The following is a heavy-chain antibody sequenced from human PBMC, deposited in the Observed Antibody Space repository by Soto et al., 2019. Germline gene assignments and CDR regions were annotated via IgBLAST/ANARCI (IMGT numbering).Heavy chain of an antibody. D-gene: IGHD6-13*01. Sequence: HPGGSLRLSCAASGFTFSSYAMSWVRQAPGKGLEWVSAISGSGGSTYYTDSVKGRFTISRDNSKNTLYLQMNSLRAEDTAVYYCAKDSVYSRKPYYFDYWCQGTLVTVSS. CDR1: GFTFSSYA. J-gene: IGHJ4*02. CDR3: AKDSVYSRKPYYFDY. CDR2: ISGSGGST. V-gene: IGHV3-23*01.